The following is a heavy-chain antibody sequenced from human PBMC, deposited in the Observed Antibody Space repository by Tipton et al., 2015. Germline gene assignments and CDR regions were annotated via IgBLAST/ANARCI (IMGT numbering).Heavy chain of an antibody. CDR1: GYGFTSYW. D-gene: IGHD3-9*01. V-gene: IGHV5-51*01. Sequence: QLVQSGAEVKKPGESLKISCKASGYGFTSYWIAWVRQMPGKGLEWMGLIYPYDSDTRYNPSFRGQVTISADKSISTAYLQWSSLKTSDTAMYYCARRLPYFEWSKVYYFDYWGQGSPVTVSP. CDR3: ARRLPYFEWSKVYYFDY. CDR2: IYPYDSDT. J-gene: IGHJ4*02.